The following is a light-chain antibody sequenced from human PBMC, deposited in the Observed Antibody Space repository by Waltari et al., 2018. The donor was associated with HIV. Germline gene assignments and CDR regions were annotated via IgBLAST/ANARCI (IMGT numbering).Light chain of an antibody. CDR1: LLTETS. Sequence: SYLLTQPPSVSVSPGQTATTTCSDDLLTETSVCWYQKKPGRAPVVVIFEHHKRPSGIPERISGSKSGAMARLTITGVQVDDEADYYCLSTDSNSVQGVFGGGTKLTVL. V-gene: IGLV3-10*01. CDR3: LSTDSNSVQGV. J-gene: IGLJ2*01. CDR2: EHH.